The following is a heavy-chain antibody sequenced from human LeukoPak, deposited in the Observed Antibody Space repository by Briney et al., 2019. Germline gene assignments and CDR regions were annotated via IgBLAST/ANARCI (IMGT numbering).Heavy chain of an antibody. D-gene: IGHD1-26*01. CDR1: GFTFSDYY. CDR2: ISTSSSYT. J-gene: IGHJ4*02. V-gene: IGHV3-11*03. CDR3: AKPYSGSSPGVDAY. Sequence: GGSLRLSCAASGFTFSDYYMSWIRQAPGKGLEWVSYISTSSSYTKYADPVKGRFTISRDNTKNSLFLQMNSLSAEDTAVYYCAKPYSGSSPGVDAYWGQGTLVTVSS.